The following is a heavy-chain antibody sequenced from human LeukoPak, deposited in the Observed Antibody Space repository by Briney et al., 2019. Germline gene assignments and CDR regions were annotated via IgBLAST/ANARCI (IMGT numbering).Heavy chain of an antibody. CDR3: ARSAPVQGVIYWFDP. CDR1: GGTFSSYA. Sequence: SVKVSCKASGGTFSSYAISWVRQAPGQGLEWMGGIIPIFGTANYAQRFQGRVTITADKSTSTAYMELSSLRSEDTAVYYCARSAPVQGVIYWFDPWGQGTLVTVSS. D-gene: IGHD3-10*01. J-gene: IGHJ5*02. V-gene: IGHV1-69*06. CDR2: IIPIFGTA.